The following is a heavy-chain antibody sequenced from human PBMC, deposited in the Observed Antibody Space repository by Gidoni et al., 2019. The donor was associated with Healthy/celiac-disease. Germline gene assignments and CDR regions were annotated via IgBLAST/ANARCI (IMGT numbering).Heavy chain of an antibody. CDR3: AKDPDYYDSSGYSNWFDP. Sequence: EVQLLESGGGLVQPGGSLRLSCAASGFTFSSYAMSWVRQAPGKGLEWVSAISGSGGSTYYADSVKGRFTISRDNSKNTLYLQMNSLRAEDTAVYYCAKDPDYYDSSGYSNWFDPWGQGTLVTVSS. V-gene: IGHV3-23*01. CDR1: GFTFSSYA. D-gene: IGHD3-22*01. J-gene: IGHJ5*02. CDR2: ISGSGGST.